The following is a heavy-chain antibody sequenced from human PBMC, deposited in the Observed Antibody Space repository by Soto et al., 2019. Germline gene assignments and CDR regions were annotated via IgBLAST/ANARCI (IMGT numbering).Heavy chain of an antibody. CDR1: GGSISSYY. V-gene: IGHV4-59*08. CDR3: ARGEVEIFTPDHMWFDP. CDR2: IYYSGST. Sequence: SETLSLTCTVSGGSISSYYWSWIRQPPGKGLEWIGYIYYSGSTNYNPSLKSRVTISVDTSKNQFSLKLSSVTAADTAVYYCARGEVEIFTPDHMWFDPWGQGTLVTVSS. J-gene: IGHJ5*02. D-gene: IGHD3-16*01.